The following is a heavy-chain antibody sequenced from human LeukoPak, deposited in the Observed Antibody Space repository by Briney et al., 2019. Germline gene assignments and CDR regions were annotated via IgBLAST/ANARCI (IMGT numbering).Heavy chain of an antibody. D-gene: IGHD6-13*01. J-gene: IGHJ5*02. V-gene: IGHV3-11*04. Sequence: GGSLRLSCAVSGFTFSDYYMSWIRQAPGKGLEWVAYISSGGSTISHADSVKGRFTISRDNAKNSLYLQMNSLRAEDTAVYYCARDRRYSSSLNWFDPWGQGTLVTVSS. CDR1: GFTFSDYY. CDR2: ISSGGSTI. CDR3: ARDRRYSSSLNWFDP.